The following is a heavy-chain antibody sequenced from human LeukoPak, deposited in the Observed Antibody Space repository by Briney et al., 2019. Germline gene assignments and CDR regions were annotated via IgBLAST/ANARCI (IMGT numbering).Heavy chain of an antibody. CDR2: IRYDGRNK. CDR3: ARVELETYYYGSGSYYNGDY. J-gene: IGHJ4*02. V-gene: IGHV3-30*02. CDR1: GFTFSSYG. D-gene: IGHD3-10*01. Sequence: PGGSLRLSCAASGFTFSSYGMHWVRQAPGKGLDWVAFIRYDGRNKYYADSVKGRFTISRDNSKNTLYLQMNSLRAEDTAVYYCARVELETYYYGSGSYYNGDYWGQGTLVTVSS.